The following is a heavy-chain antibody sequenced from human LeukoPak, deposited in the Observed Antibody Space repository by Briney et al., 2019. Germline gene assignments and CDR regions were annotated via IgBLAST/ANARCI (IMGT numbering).Heavy chain of an antibody. CDR2: INHSGST. V-gene: IGHV4-34*01. D-gene: IGHD3-22*01. CDR1: GGSFSGYY. CDR3: ARGRHYYDSSGYFSGSYFDY. Sequence: PSETLSLTCAVYGGSFSGYYWSWIRQPPGKGLEWIGEINHSGSTNYNPSLKSRVTISVDTSKNQFSLKLSSVTAADTAVYYCARGRHYYDSSGYFSGSYFDYWGQGTPVTVSS. J-gene: IGHJ4*02.